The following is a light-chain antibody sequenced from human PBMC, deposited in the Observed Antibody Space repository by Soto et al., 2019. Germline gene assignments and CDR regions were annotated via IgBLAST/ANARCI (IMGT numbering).Light chain of an antibody. CDR2: DTS. CDR1: TGAVTSGHY. J-gene: IGLJ2*01. V-gene: IGLV7-46*01. Sequence: QAVVTQEPSLTVPPGGTVTLTCGSSTGAVTSGHYPYWFQQKPGQAPRTLIYDTSNKHSWTPARFSGSLLGGNAALTLSGAQPEDEAEYYCLLSYSGARPVVFGGGTQLTVL. CDR3: LLSYSGARPVV.